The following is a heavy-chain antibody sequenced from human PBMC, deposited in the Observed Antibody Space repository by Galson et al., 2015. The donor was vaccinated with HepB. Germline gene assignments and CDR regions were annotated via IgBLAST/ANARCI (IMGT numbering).Heavy chain of an antibody. CDR3: ARDRRSWFRRLTHYYDSRGGSFDI. D-gene: IGHD3-22*01. CDR2: INPSGGST. V-gene: IGHV1-46*01. CDR1: GYTFTSYY. Sequence: SVKVSCKASGYTFTSYYMHWVRQAPGQGLEWMGIINPSGGSTSYAQKFQGRVTMTRDTSTSTVYMELSSLRSEDTAVYYCARDRRSWFRRLTHYYDSRGGSFDIWGQGTMVTVSS. J-gene: IGHJ3*02.